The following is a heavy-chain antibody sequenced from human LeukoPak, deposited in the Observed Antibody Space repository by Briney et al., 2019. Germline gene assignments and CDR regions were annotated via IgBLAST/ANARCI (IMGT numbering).Heavy chain of an antibody. D-gene: IGHD6-19*01. CDR3: ARQLYSSGWSDY. CDR2: IYHSGST. CDR1: GGSISSGGYY. Sequence: SETLSLTCTVSGGSISSGGYYWSWIRQPPGKGLEWIGYIYHSGSTYYNPSLKSRVTISVDRSKNQFSLKLSSVTAADTAVYYCARQLYSSGWSDYWGQGTLVTVSS. V-gene: IGHV4-30-2*01. J-gene: IGHJ4*02.